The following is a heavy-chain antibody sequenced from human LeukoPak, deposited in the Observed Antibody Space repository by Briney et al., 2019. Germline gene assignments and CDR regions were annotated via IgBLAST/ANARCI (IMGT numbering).Heavy chain of an antibody. CDR2: INPNSGGT. CDR1: GYTFTSYY. Sequence: ASVKVSCKASGYTFTSYYMHWVRQAPGQGLEWMGWINPNSGGTNYAQKFQGRVTMTRDTSISTAYMELSRLRSDDTAVYYCARGYCSGGSCYQNYYYYYMDVWGKGTTVTISS. D-gene: IGHD2-15*01. CDR3: ARGYCSGGSCYQNYYYYYMDV. J-gene: IGHJ6*03. V-gene: IGHV1-2*02.